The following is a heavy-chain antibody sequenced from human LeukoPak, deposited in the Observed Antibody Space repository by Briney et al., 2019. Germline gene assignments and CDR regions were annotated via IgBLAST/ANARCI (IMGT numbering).Heavy chain of an antibody. CDR1: GGSISSGSYY. V-gene: IGHV4-61*02. CDR3: ARGGPRGVGATKYYYYYMDV. D-gene: IGHD1-26*01. CDR2: IYTSGST. J-gene: IGHJ6*03. Sequence: PSETLSLTCTVSGGSISSGSYYWSWIRQPAGKGLEWIGRIYTSGSTNYNPSLKSRVTISVDTSKNQFSLKLSSVTAADTAVYYCARGGPRGVGATKYYYYYMDVWGKGTTVTISS.